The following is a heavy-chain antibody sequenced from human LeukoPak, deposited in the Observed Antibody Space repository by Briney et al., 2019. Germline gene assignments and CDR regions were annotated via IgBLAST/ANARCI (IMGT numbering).Heavy chain of an antibody. CDR1: GYTFTSYG. CDR2: ISAYNGNT. V-gene: IGHV1-18*01. CDR3: ARDKPTVTTPNWFDP. Sequence: ASVKVSCKASGYTFTSYGISWVRQAPGQGLEWMGWISAYNGNTNYAQKLQGRVIMTTDTSTSTAYMELRSLRSDDTAVYCCARDKPTVTTPNWFDPWGQGTLVTVSS. D-gene: IGHD4-17*01. J-gene: IGHJ5*02.